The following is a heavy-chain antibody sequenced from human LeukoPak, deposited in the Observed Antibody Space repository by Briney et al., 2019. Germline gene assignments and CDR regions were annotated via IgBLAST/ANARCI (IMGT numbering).Heavy chain of an antibody. D-gene: IGHD6-6*01. J-gene: IGHJ4*02. CDR3: AKGGPAARLFDY. V-gene: IGHV3-23*01. CDR2: INGRGDNT. Sequence: GGSLRLSCAASGFTFSSYAMNWVRQAPGKGLEWVSAINGRGDNTYYADSVKGRFTISRDNSKNTLYLQMNILRAEDTAVYYCAKGGPAARLFDYWGQGTLVTVSS. CDR1: GFTFSSYA.